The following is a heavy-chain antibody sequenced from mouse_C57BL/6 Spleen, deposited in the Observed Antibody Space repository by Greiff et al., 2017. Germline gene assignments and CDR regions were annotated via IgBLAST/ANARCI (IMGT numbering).Heavy chain of an antibody. J-gene: IGHJ2*01. Sequence: EVQLVESEGGLVQPGSSMKLSCTASGFTFSDYYMAWVRQVPEKGLEWVANINYDGSSTYYLDSLKSRFIISRDNAKNILYLQMSSLKSEDTATYYCAREGDYDDVLYYFDYWGQGTTLTVSS. V-gene: IGHV5-16*01. D-gene: IGHD2-4*01. CDR1: GFTFSDYY. CDR3: AREGDYDDVLYYFDY. CDR2: INYDGSST.